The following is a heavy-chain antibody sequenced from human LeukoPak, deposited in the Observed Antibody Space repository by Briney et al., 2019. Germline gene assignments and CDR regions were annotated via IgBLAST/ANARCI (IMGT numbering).Heavy chain of an antibody. CDR2: INPSGGST. CDR3: ARAYGSGSYRGSDWFDP. D-gene: IGHD3-10*01. V-gene: IGHV1-46*01. J-gene: IGHJ5*02. CDR1: GYTFTSYY. Sequence: GASVTVSCKASGYTFTSYYMHWVRQAPGQGLEWMGIINPSGGSTSYAQKFQGRVTMTRDTSTSTVYMELSGLRSEDTAVYYCARAYGSGSYRGSDWFDPWGQGTLVTVSS.